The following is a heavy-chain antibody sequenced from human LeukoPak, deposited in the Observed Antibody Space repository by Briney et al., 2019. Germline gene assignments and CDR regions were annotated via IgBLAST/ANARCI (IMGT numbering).Heavy chain of an antibody. Sequence: GGSLRLSCAASGFTFSSYAMHWVRQAPGKGLEWVAVISYDGSNKYYADSVKGRFTISRDNPKNTLYLQMNSLRAEDAAVYYCARDENYGFDYWGQGTLVTVSS. V-gene: IGHV3-30-3*01. CDR1: GFTFSSYA. CDR2: ISYDGSNK. J-gene: IGHJ4*02. CDR3: ARDENYGFDY. D-gene: IGHD4-17*01.